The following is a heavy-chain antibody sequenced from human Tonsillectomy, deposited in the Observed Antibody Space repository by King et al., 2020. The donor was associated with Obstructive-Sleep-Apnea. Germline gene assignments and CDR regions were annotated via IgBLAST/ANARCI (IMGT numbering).Heavy chain of an antibody. Sequence: QLVQSGAEVKKPGASVKVSCKTSGYTFSSYDINWVRQATGQGLEWMGWMNPRSGSTGYAQKFQGRVTMTRNTDINTAYMELSSLRSEDTDVYYCTRGGGDDGYTGYLWGQGTLVTVSS. D-gene: IGHD5-24*01. V-gene: IGHV1-8*01. CDR2: MNPRSGST. CDR1: GYTFSSYD. J-gene: IGHJ1*01. CDR3: TRGGGDDGYTGYL.